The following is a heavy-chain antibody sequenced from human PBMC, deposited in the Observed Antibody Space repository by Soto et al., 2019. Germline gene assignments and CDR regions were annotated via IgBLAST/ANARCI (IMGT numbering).Heavy chain of an antibody. V-gene: IGHV4-30-2*01. Sequence: SETLSLTCTVSGGSISSGAYSWSWIRLPPGKRLEWIGYIYHRGTSHYNPSHKSRVTMSVDRSKNQFSLNLRSVTAADTAVYYCARTLDYGGSAGTNWFDPWGQGTLVTVSS. CDR2: IYHRGTS. J-gene: IGHJ5*02. CDR1: GGSISSGAYS. D-gene: IGHD2-15*01. CDR3: ARTLDYGGSAGTNWFDP.